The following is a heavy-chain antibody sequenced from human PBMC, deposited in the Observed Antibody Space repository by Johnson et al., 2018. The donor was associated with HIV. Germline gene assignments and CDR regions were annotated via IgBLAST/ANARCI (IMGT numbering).Heavy chain of an antibody. CDR1: GFTFRNYA. V-gene: IGHV3-66*01. CDR3: ARAVGVSYHDAFDS. D-gene: IGHD3-10*01. Sequence: VLLVESGGGLAQPGGSLRLSCAASGFTFRNYAMSWVRQAPGKGLEWVSVIYSGGSIYYADSVKGRFSISRDNSKNTLYLQMNSLRAEDTALYYCARAVGVSYHDAFDSWGQGTMVTVSS. CDR2: IYSGGSI. J-gene: IGHJ3*02.